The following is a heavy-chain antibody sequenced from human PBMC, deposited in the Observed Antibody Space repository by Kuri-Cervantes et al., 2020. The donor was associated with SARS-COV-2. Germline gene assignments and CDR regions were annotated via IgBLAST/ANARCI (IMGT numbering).Heavy chain of an antibody. Sequence: GGSLRLSCEASGFALSRYARHWVGQAPGKGLEWVAVISHDGSNKYYADSVKGRFTISRDNSMNTLYLQMNSLRAEDTAVYYCASLTVNPWGQGTLVTVSS. CDR1: GFALSRYA. J-gene: IGHJ5*02. CDR2: ISHDGSNK. CDR3: ASLTVNP. D-gene: IGHD4-17*01. V-gene: IGHV3-30-3*01.